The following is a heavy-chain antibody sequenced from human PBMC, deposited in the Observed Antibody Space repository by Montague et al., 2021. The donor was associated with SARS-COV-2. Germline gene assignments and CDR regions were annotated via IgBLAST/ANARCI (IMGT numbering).Heavy chain of an antibody. J-gene: IGHJ4*02. CDR3: ARMDAGPTSYDY. D-gene: IGHD2-2*01. Sequence: PALVNPTQTLTLTCTFSGFSLSTSGMCVSWIRQPPGKALEWLARXDWDDDKYYSTSLKTRLTISKDTSKNQVVLTMTNMDPVDTATYYCARMDAGPTSYDYWGQGTLVTVSS. CDR2: XDWDDDK. V-gene: IGHV2-70*11. CDR1: GFSLSTSGMC.